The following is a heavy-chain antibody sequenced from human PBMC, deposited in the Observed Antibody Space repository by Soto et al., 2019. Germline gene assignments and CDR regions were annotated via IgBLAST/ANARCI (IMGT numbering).Heavy chain of an antibody. CDR3: ARGDAAPATYYYYYYGMDV. Sequence: NPSETLSLTCTVSGGSISSSSYYWGWIRQPPGTGLEWIESIYYSGSTYYNPPLKSQVTISVDTSKNQVSLKLSSVTAADTAVYYCARGDAAPATYYYYYYGMDVWGQGTTVTVSS. J-gene: IGHJ6*02. D-gene: IGHD2-15*01. V-gene: IGHV4-39*01. CDR1: GGSISSSSYY. CDR2: IYYSGST.